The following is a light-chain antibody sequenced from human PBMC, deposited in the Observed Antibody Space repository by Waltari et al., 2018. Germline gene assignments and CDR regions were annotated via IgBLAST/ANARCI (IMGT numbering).Light chain of an antibody. CDR3: QQYDKWPLT. CDR1: QSVNSN. V-gene: IGKV3-15*01. CDR2: GAS. Sequence: EIVMTQSPATLSVSPGERATLSCRASQSVNSNLAWYHQKPGQAPRLLIYGASTRATGIPATFSGSGSGTEFTLTISSLQSEDFAAYYCQQYDKWPLTFSGGTKVEIK. J-gene: IGKJ4*01.